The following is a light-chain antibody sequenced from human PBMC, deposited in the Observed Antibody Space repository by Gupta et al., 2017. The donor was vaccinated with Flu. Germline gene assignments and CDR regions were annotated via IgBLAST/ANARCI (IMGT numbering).Light chain of an antibody. J-gene: IGLJ1*01. CDR3: QSYDSSLIGYV. Sequence: QSVLTQPPSVSGAPGQRVIISCTGSSSNIGTVYDVHWYQQLPGTAPKILIYGNSNRPSGVSDRFSGSKSGTSASLTITGLQAEYEADYFCQSYDSSLIGYVFGTGTKVTVL. CDR2: GNS. CDR1: SSNIGTVYD. V-gene: IGLV1-40*01.